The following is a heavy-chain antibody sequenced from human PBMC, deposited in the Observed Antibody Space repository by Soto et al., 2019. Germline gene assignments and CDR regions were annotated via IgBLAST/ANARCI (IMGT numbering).Heavy chain of an antibody. Sequence: QVQLVQSGGEVQKPGASVKLSCTASGYTFTCYGISWVRQAPGHGPEWMGWISDYNGKTNYAQNVQGRVTMTTDTSTRTAYMDLRSLRSDDTAVYYCARGGDVNYYHGMDVWGQGTTVTVSS. J-gene: IGHJ6*02. CDR2: ISDYNGKT. CDR1: GYTFTCYG. CDR3: ARGGDVNYYHGMDV. V-gene: IGHV1-18*01. D-gene: IGHD5-12*01.